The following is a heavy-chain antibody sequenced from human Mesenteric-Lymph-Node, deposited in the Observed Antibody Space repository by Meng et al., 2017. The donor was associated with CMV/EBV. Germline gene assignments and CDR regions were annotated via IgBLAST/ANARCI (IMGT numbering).Heavy chain of an antibody. CDR3: AREGKSSL. Sequence: ASVKVSCKASGYIFASYGISWVRQAPGQGLEWMGWMNPNSGNTGYAQKFQGRVTMTRNTSISTAYMELSSLRSEDTAVYYCAREGKSSLWGQGTLVTVSS. V-gene: IGHV1-8*01. J-gene: IGHJ4*02. CDR2: MNPNSGNT. CDR1: GYIFASYG.